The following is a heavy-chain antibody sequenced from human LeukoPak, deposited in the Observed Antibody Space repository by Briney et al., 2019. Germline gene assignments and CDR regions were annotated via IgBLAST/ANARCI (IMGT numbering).Heavy chain of an antibody. CDR3: ARDRCSSTSCYTIPYYYYYMDV. J-gene: IGHJ6*03. CDR2: IIPIFGTA. CDR1: GGTFSNYV. Sequence: ASVKVSCKASGGTFSNYVISWVRQAPGQGLEWMGGIIPIFGTANYAQKFQGRVTITADESTNTAYMELSSLRSDDTAVYYCARDRCSSTSCYTIPYYYYYMDVWGKGTTVTISS. D-gene: IGHD2-2*02. V-gene: IGHV1-69*13.